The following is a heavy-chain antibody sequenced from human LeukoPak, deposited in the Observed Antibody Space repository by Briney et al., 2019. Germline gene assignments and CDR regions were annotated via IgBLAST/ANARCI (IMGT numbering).Heavy chain of an antibody. J-gene: IGHJ6*03. CDR2: ISYLGRNK. V-gene: IGHV3-30*01. Sequence: GGSLRLSCAASGFTFSSYAMHWVRQAPGKGLEWVAVISYLGRNKYYADSVKGRFTISRDSSKNTLDLQMNSLRGEDTAVYYCARDQGDAGTRIKRDGHYMDVWGKGTTVTVSS. CDR3: ARDQGDAGTRIKRDGHYMDV. D-gene: IGHD1-1*01. CDR1: GFTFSSYA.